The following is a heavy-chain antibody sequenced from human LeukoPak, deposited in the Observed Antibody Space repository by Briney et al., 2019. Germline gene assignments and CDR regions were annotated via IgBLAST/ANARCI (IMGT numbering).Heavy chain of an antibody. Sequence: SETLSLTCTVSGGSISSYYWSWIRQPPGKGLEWIGYINYSGSTNYNPSLKSRVTISVDTSKNQFSLKLSSVTAADTAVYYCARSGYGDYVAFYYGMDVWGQGTTVTVSS. D-gene: IGHD4-17*01. CDR3: ARSGYGDYVAFYYGMDV. CDR2: INYSGST. J-gene: IGHJ6*02. CDR1: GGSISSYY. V-gene: IGHV4-59*01.